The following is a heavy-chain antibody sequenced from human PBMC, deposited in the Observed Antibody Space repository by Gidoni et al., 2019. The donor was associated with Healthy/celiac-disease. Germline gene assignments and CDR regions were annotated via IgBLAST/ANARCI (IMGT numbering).Heavy chain of an antibody. CDR1: GGSFSGYY. CDR2: INHSGST. Sequence: QVQLQQWGAGLLKPSETLSLTCPVYGGSFSGYYWSWIRQPPGKGLEWIGEINHSGSTNYNPSLKSRVTISVDTSKNQFYLKLSSVTAADTAVYYCARGLDIAAAGRVADAFDIWGQGTMVTVSS. J-gene: IGHJ3*02. D-gene: IGHD6-13*01. CDR3: ARGLDIAAAGRVADAFDI. V-gene: IGHV4-34*01.